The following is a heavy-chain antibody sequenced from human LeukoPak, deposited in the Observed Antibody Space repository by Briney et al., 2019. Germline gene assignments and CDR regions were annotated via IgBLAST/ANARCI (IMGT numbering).Heavy chain of an antibody. CDR1: GFSFSNYA. J-gene: IGHJ4*02. CDR3: ATLSGSGTTD. D-gene: IGHD1-7*01. Sequence: AGFLRLSCAASGFSFSNYAMTWVRQAPGKGLEWVSSIDNSGYNTFYADSVKGRFTISRDSSKNTLYLRMNGLKDEDTAVYYCATLSGSGTTDWGQGTLVTVSS. V-gene: IGHV3-23*01. CDR2: IDNSGYNT.